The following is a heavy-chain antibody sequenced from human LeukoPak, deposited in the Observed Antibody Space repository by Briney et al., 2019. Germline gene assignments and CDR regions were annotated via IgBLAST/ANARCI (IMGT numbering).Heavy chain of an antibody. J-gene: IGHJ1*01. CDR3: ARGPPSPQYFQY. V-gene: IGHV1-46*01. CDR1: GYTFTSYY. CDR2: INPSAGTT. Sequence: ASVKVSCKASGYTFTSYYIHWVRQAPGQGLEWMGIINPSAGTTNYAQKFQDRVTMTGDTSTSTVYMELSSLTSDDTAVYYCARGPPSPQYFQYWGQGTLVTVSS.